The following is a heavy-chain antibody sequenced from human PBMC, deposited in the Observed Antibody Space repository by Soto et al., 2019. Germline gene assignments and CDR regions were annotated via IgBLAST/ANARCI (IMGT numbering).Heavy chain of an antibody. CDR3: ERYKVGVLSRIFGLFEETPKKYYCLYGMDV. CDR2: IYSGGST. J-gene: IGHJ6*01. V-gene: IGHV3-53*01. Sequence: GGSQRLCYTASEVNVVNIDSRCISQSLGKGMEWASVIYSGGSTYYADSEKGRFTISRDNSKNTLYLQMNSRRAEDAALYNCERYKVGVLSRIFGLFEETPKKYYCLYGMDVWGQGTTDNVSS. D-gene: IGHD3-3*02. CDR1: EVNVVNID.